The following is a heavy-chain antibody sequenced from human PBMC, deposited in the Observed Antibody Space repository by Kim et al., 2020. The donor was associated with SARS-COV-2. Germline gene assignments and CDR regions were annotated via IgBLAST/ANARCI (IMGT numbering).Heavy chain of an antibody. CDR3: AKGRYGTKGPGDY. Sequence: ASVKVSCKASGYTFSIYDINWVRQASGQGLEWMGWMNPNSGNTGFAQNFQGRVTMTRNTTTSTAFMELSSLTYEDTDGYYCAKGRYGTKGPGDYWGQGTL. J-gene: IGHJ4*02. CDR2: MNPNSGNT. V-gene: IGHV1-8*01. CDR1: GYTFSIYD. D-gene: IGHD1-1*01.